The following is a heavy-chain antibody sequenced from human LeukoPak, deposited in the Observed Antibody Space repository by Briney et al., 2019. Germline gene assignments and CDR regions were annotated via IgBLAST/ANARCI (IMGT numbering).Heavy chain of an antibody. Sequence: SETLSLTRTVSGGSISSYYWSWIRQPPGKGLEWIGYIYYSGSTNYNPSLKSRVTISVDTSKNQFSLKLSSVTAADTAVYYCAREYDSSGYYLGYFDLWGRGTLVTVSS. D-gene: IGHD3-22*01. CDR1: GGSISSYY. J-gene: IGHJ2*01. CDR3: AREYDSSGYYLGYFDL. CDR2: IYYSGST. V-gene: IGHV4-59*01.